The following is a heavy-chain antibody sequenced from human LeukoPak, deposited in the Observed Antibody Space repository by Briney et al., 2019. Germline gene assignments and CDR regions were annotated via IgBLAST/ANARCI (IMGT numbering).Heavy chain of an antibody. CDR1: GFTFSSYS. Sequence: GGSLRLSCAASGFTFSSYSMNWVRQAPGKGLEWVSSISSSSSYIYYADSVKGRFTISRDNAKNSLYLQMNSLRAEDTAVYYCAGAYCGGDCYTGWGDDIWGQGTMVTVSS. V-gene: IGHV3-21*01. CDR3: AGAYCGGDCYTGWGDDI. D-gene: IGHD2-21*02. J-gene: IGHJ3*02. CDR2: ISSSSSYI.